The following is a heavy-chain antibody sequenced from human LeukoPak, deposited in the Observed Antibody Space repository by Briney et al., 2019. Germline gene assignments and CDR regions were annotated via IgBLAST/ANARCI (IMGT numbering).Heavy chain of an antibody. Sequence: PSETLSLACTVSGGSISGYFYWSWIRQPPGKGLEWIGYISYSGSTYYNPSLKSRVTMSVDTSKNQFSLKLSSVTAADTAVYYCARVSLVRGAPDYYFDYWGQGTLVTVSS. V-gene: IGHV4-30-4*01. CDR2: ISYSGST. CDR3: ARVSLVRGAPDYYFDY. CDR1: GGSISGYFY. D-gene: IGHD3-10*01. J-gene: IGHJ4*02.